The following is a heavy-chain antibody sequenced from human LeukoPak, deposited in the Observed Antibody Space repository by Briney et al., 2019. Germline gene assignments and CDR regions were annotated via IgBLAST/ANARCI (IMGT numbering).Heavy chain of an antibody. CDR2: INPNSGGT. CDR1: GYTFTSYD. J-gene: IGHJ4*02. D-gene: IGHD5-12*01. V-gene: IGHV1-2*02. Sequence: ASVKVSCKASGYTFTSYDINWVRQATGQGLEWMGWINPNSGGTNYAQKFQGRVTMTRDTSISTAYMELSRLRSDDTAVYYCAREERGDFDYWGQGTLVTVSS. CDR3: AREERGDFDY.